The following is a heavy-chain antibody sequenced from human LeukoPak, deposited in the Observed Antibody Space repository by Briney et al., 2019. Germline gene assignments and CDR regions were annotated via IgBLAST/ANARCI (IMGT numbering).Heavy chain of an antibody. CDR3: ARDGVENSSWYPLDS. D-gene: IGHD6-13*01. J-gene: IGHJ4*02. Sequence: SETLSLTCTVSGVSISGYYWSWIRQPPGKGLEWIGYISYSGSSNYNPSLKSRVTISVDTSKNQFALNLTSVTAADTAVYYCARDGVENSSWYPLDSWGPGTLVTVSS. V-gene: IGHV4-59*12. CDR2: ISYSGSS. CDR1: GVSISGYY.